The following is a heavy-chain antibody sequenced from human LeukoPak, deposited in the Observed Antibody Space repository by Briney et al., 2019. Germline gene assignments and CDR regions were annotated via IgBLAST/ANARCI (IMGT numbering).Heavy chain of an antibody. V-gene: IGHV4-34*01. CDR1: GGSFSGYY. D-gene: IGHD6-13*01. CDR3: ASLPNGEQQLVGYGMDV. CDR2: INHSGST. J-gene: IGHJ6*02. Sequence: SETLSLTCAVYGGSFSGYYWSWIRQPPGKGLEWIGEINHSGSTNYNPSLKSRVTISVDTSKNQFSLKLSSVTAADTAVYYCASLPNGEQQLVGYGMDVWGQGTTVTVSS.